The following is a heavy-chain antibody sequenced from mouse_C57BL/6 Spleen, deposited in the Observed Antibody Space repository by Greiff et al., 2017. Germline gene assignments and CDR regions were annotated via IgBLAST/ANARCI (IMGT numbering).Heavy chain of an antibody. CDR1: GYTFTSYW. CDR2: IHPNSGST. CDR3: ARWAYGYGSSYDYFDY. J-gene: IGHJ2*01. D-gene: IGHD1-1*01. Sequence: VQLQQPGAELVKPGASVKLSCKASGYTFTSYWMHWVKQRPGQGLEWIGMIHPNSGSTNYNEKFKSKATLTVDKSSSTAYMQLSSLTSEDSAVYYCARWAYGYGSSYDYFDYWGQGTTLTVSS. V-gene: IGHV1-64*01.